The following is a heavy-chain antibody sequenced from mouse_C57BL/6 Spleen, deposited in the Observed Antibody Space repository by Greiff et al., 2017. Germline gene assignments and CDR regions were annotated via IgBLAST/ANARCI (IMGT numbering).Heavy chain of an antibody. CDR1: GYTFTSYW. CDR3: ASRVYNYGRGGAMDY. Sequence: VQLQQPGAELVMPGASVKLSCKASGYTFTSYWMNWVKQRPGQGLAWIGEIDPSDSYTNSNQKFKGQSTLTVDNSSSTAYMQLCSLTSEDSAVYYCASRVYNYGRGGAMDYWGQGTAVTVSS. D-gene: IGHD1-1*01. V-gene: IGHV1-69*01. CDR2: IDPSDSYT. J-gene: IGHJ4*01.